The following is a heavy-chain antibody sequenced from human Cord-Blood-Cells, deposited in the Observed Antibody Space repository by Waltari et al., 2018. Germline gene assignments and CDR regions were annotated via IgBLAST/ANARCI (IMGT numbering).Heavy chain of an antibody. CDR2: MNPNSGNT. V-gene: IGHV1-8*01. Sequence: QVQLVQSGAEVKKPGASVKVSCKASGYTFTSYDINWVRQATGQGLEWMGWMNPNSGNTGYAQKVQGRVTMTRNTSISTAYMELSSLRSEDTAVYYCARGARGYSGYDWYFDLWGRGTLVTVSS. CDR3: ARGARGYSGYDWYFDL. J-gene: IGHJ2*01. D-gene: IGHD5-12*01. CDR1: GYTFTSYD.